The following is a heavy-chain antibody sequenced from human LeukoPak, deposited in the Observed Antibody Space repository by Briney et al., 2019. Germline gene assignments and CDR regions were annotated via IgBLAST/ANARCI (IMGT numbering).Heavy chain of an antibody. J-gene: IGHJ3*02. D-gene: IGHD2-2*01. CDR3: AKDRVYCSSTSCSGDAFDI. Sequence: PGGSLRLSCAASGFTFNNYAMSWVRQAPGKGLEWVSAISGSGGSTYYADSVKGRFTISRDNSKNTLYLQMNSLRAEDTAVYYCAKDRVYCSSTSCSGDAFDIWGQGTMVTVSS. CDR1: GFTFNNYA. V-gene: IGHV3-23*01. CDR2: ISGSGGST.